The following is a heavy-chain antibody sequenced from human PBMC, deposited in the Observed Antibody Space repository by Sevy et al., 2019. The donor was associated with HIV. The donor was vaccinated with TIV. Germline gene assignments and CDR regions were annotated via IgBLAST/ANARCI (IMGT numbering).Heavy chain of an antibody. D-gene: IGHD3-22*01. Sequence: GGSLRLSCAASGFTFSNAWLNWVRQAPGKGLEWVGRIKSKTDGGTTDYAAPVKGRFTISRDDSKNTLYLQMNSLKTEDRAVYYWTTDPYYDDSTGFQPYFDYWGQGTLVTVSS. V-gene: IGHV3-15*07. CDR2: IKSKTDGGTT. J-gene: IGHJ4*02. CDR1: GFTFSNAW. CDR3: TTDPYYDDSTGFQPYFDY.